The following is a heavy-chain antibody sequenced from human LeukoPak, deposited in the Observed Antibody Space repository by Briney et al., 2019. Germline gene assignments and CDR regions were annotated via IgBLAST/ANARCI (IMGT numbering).Heavy chain of an antibody. CDR2: IWYDGSNK. D-gene: IGHD2-15*01. Sequence: PGGSLRLSCAASGFTFSAYGMHWVRQAPGKGPEWVAVIWYDGSNKYYADSVKGRFTISRDNSKNTLYLQINSLRAEDTAVYYCAKDGAVVAAAFFDYWGQGTLVTVSS. J-gene: IGHJ4*02. CDR3: AKDGAVVAAAFFDY. CDR1: GFTFSAYG. V-gene: IGHV3-33*06.